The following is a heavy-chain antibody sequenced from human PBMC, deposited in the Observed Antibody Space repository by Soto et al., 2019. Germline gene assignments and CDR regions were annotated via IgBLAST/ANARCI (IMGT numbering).Heavy chain of an antibody. CDR2: INPSGGST. CDR3: AREPYIVATIRQPGPHYYYGMDV. Sequence: GASVKVSCKASGYTFTIYYMHWVRQAAVQWLEWMGIINPSGGSTSYAQKFQGRVTMTRDTSTSTVYMELSSLRSEDTAVYYCAREPYIVATIRQPGPHYYYGMDVWGQGTTVTVSS. D-gene: IGHD5-12*01. J-gene: IGHJ6*02. CDR1: GYTFTIYY. V-gene: IGHV1-46*01.